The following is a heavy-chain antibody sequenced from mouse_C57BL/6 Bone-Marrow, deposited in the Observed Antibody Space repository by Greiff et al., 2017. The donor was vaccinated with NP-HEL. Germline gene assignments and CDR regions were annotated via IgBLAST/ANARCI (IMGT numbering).Heavy chain of an antibody. D-gene: IGHD2-4*01. V-gene: IGHV5-6*01. CDR2: ISSGGSYT. Sequence: EVQLVESGGDLVKPGGSLKLSCAASGFTFSSSGMSWVRQTPEKRLEWVATISSGGSYTYYPDSVKGRFTISRANANNTLYLQMSSLKSEDTSMYYCASPYDYDVAWFAYWGQGTLVTVSA. CDR1: GFTFSSSG. CDR3: ASPYDYDVAWFAY. J-gene: IGHJ3*01.